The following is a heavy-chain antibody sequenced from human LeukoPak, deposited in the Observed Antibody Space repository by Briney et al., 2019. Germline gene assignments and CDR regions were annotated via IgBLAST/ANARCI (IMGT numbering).Heavy chain of an antibody. CDR2: ISGSGGST. D-gene: IGHD2-15*01. V-gene: IGHV3-23*01. CDR3: AKDGCGGRTCYSGLDC. CDR1: GFTFISYA. Sequence: QPGGSLRLSCAACGFTFISYAMTWVRQAPGKGLEWVSSISGSGGSTFYADSVKGRFTISRDDSKNTLFLQMNSLRAEDTAIYYCAKDGCGGRTCYSGLDCGGQGTLVTVSS. J-gene: IGHJ4*02.